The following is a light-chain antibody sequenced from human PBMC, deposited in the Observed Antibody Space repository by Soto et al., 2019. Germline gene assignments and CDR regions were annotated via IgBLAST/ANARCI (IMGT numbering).Light chain of an antibody. Sequence: EVVLTQSPGTLSLSPGERATLSCRASQSVSSSCLAWYQQKPGQAPRLLIHAASTGATGIPARFRGSGSGTDFTLTISSLEAEDSAVYFCHQYADSPQTFGQGTK. V-gene: IGKV3-20*01. CDR2: AAS. CDR1: QSVSSSC. J-gene: IGKJ2*01. CDR3: HQYADSPQT.